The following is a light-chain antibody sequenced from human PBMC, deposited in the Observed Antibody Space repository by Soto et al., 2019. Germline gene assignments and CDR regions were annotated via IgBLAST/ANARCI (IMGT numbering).Light chain of an antibody. V-gene: IGLV2-14*01. CDR1: SSDVGGYNH. J-gene: IGLJ1*01. CDR3: TSYTGISTDV. CDR2: EVS. Sequence: QSVLTQPASVSESPGQSITISCAGTSSDVGGYNHVSWYQQHADKAPKLLIHEVSNRPSGVSNRYSGSKSGNTASLTISGLHAEDEADYYCTSYTGISTDVFGTGTNVTVL.